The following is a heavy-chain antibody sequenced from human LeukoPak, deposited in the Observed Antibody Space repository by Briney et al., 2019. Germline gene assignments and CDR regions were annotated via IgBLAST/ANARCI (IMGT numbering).Heavy chain of an antibody. D-gene: IGHD4-17*01. CDR1: GFTFSSYG. CDR2: IRYDGSNK. J-gene: IGHJ3*02. V-gene: IGHV3-30*02. Sequence: GGSLRLSCAASGFTFSSYGMHWVRQAPGKGLEWVAFIRYDGSNKYYADSVKGRFTISRDNSKNTLYLQMNSLRAEDTAVYYCARYMTTVASDAFDIWGQGTMVTVSS. CDR3: ARYMTTVASDAFDI.